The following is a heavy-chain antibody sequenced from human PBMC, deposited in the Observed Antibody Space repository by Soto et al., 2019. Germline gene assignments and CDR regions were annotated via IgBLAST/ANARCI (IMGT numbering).Heavy chain of an antibody. CDR2: ISPYNGNT. Sequence: HVQLVQSGGELKKPGASVKVSCNTSGYTFNTYFISWVRQAPGQGLEWMGWISPYNGNTKYGEKFQGRVTMTTDTFTRTAYMELRNLRFDDTAVYYCARGTSNSFDYWGQGTLVTVSS. V-gene: IGHV1-18*01. J-gene: IGHJ4*02. CDR3: ARGTSNSFDY. CDR1: GYTFNTYF. D-gene: IGHD2-2*01.